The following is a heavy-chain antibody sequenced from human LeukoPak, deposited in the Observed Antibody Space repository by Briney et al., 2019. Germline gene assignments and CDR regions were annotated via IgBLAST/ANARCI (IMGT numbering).Heavy chain of an antibody. CDR3: ARDSAGNDY. CDR1: GFTFSTYW. Sequence: GGSLRLSCATSGFTFSTYWMSWVRQAPGKGLEWVANIKQDGSEKYYVDSVKGRFTISRDNAKNSLYLQMNSLRAEDTAMYYCARDSAGNDYWGQGTLVTVSS. D-gene: IGHD6-13*01. CDR2: IKQDGSEK. V-gene: IGHV3-7*01. J-gene: IGHJ4*02.